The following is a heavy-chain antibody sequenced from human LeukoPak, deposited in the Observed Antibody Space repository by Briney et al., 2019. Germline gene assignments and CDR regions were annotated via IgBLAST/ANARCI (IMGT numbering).Heavy chain of an antibody. CDR3: ARSPGYSSSWYGDGFDP. V-gene: IGHV4-39*07. J-gene: IGHJ5*02. D-gene: IGHD6-13*01. Sequence: SETLSLTCTVSGGSISSSSYYWGWLRPPPGKGLEGIGSIYYSGSTYYNPSLKSRVTISVDTSKNQFSPKLSSVTAADTAVYYCARSPGYSSSWYGDGFDPWGQGTLVTVSS. CDR2: IYYSGST. CDR1: GGSISSSSYY.